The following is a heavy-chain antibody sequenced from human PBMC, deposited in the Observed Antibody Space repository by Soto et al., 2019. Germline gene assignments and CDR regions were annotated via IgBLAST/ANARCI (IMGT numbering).Heavy chain of an antibody. CDR1: GFTFSSYG. D-gene: IGHD3-22*01. Sequence: QVQLVESGGGVAQPGRSLRLSCAASGFTFSSYGMHWVRQAPGKGLEWVAVISYDGSNKYYADSVKGRFTISRDNSKNTLYLQMNSLRAEDTAVYYCAKWHSSGYGYFDYWGQGTLVTVSS. V-gene: IGHV3-30*18. CDR3: AKWHSSGYGYFDY. J-gene: IGHJ4*02. CDR2: ISYDGSNK.